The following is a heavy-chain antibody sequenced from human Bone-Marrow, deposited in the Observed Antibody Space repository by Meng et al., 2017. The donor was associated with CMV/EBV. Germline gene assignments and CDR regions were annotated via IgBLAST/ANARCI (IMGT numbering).Heavy chain of an antibody. CDR1: GFTFSSYG. J-gene: IGHJ4*02. Sequence: GESLKISCAASGFTFSSYGMHWVRQAPGKGLEWVAFIRYDGSNKYYADSVKGRFTISRDNSKNTLYLQMNSLRAEDTAVYYCAKERTGYVYFWGQGTLVTVSS. CDR3: AKERTGYVYF. D-gene: IGHD1-14*01. V-gene: IGHV3-30*02. CDR2: IRYDGSNK.